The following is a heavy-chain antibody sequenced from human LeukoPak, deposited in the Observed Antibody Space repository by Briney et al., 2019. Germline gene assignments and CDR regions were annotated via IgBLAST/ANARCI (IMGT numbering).Heavy chain of an antibody. CDR3: ARVQGLRIAARPGWFDP. CDR2: IYYSGST. J-gene: IGHJ5*02. D-gene: IGHD6-6*01. V-gene: IGHV4-39*07. CDR1: GGSISSSSYY. Sequence: SETLSLTCTVSGGSISSSSYYWGWIRQPPGKGLEWIGSIYYSGSTYYNPSLKSRVTISVDTSKNQFSLKLSSVTAADTAVYYCARVQGLRIAARPGWFDPWGQGTLVTVSS.